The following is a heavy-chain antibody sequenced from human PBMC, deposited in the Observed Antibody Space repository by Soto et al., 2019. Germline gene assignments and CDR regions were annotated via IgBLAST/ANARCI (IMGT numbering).Heavy chain of an antibody. CDR2: MNPNSGNT. D-gene: IGHD6-19*01. CDR1: GYTFTSYD. V-gene: IGHV1-8*01. Sequence: ASVKVSCKASGYTFTSYDINWVRQATGQGLEWMGWMNPNSGNTSYAQKFQGRVTMTRNTSISTAYMELSSLRSEDTAVYYCASSGWDNDALDIWGQGTMVIVSS. J-gene: IGHJ3*02. CDR3: ASSGWDNDALDI.